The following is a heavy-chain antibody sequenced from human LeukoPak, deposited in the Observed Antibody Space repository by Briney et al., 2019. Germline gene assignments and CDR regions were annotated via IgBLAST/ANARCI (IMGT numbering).Heavy chain of an antibody. D-gene: IGHD6-13*01. CDR2: IFYSGST. Sequence: PSETLSLTCTVSGGSISSYYWSWIRQPPGKGLEWIGYIFYSGSTNYNPSLKSRVTISVDTSKNQFSLKLSSVTAADTAVYYCARMGRSSRPFRHWGQGTLVTVSS. J-gene: IGHJ1*01. V-gene: IGHV4-59*01. CDR1: GGSISSYY. CDR3: ARMGRSSRPFRH.